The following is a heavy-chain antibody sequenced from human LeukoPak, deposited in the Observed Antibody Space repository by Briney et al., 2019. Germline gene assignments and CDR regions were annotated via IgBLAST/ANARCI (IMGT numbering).Heavy chain of an antibody. Sequence: SETLSLTCTVSGYSNSSGNYWGWIRQPPGKGLEWIASIYYGRGTYYIPSLKSRATISEDTSKNQFSLSLSTVTAADTAVYYCVRGPTTVQGGGFDYWGQGTLVTVSP. CDR2: IYYGRGT. J-gene: IGHJ4*02. V-gene: IGHV4-38-2*02. D-gene: IGHD3-16*01. CDR1: GYSNSSGNY. CDR3: VRGPTTVQGGGFDY.